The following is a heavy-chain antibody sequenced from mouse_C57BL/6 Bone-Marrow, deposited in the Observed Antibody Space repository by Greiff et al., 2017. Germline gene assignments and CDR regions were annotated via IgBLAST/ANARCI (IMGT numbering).Heavy chain of an antibody. CDR3: ARVLYSNYVDY. J-gene: IGHJ2*01. D-gene: IGHD2-5*01. Sequence: EVKVEESGGGLVKPGGSLKLSCAASGFTFSSYAMSWVRQTPEKRLEWVATISDGGSYTYYPDNVKGRFTISRDNAKNNLYLQMSHLKSEDTAMYYCARVLYSNYVDYWGQGTTLTVSS. CDR1: GFTFSSYA. CDR2: ISDGGSYT. V-gene: IGHV5-4*03.